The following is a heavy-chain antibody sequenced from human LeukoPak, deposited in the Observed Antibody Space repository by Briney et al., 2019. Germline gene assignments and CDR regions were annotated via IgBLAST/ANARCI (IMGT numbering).Heavy chain of an antibody. CDR2: ISSGSSYI. J-gene: IGHJ4*02. CDR3: AKHGDSGLNNFDY. Sequence: GGSLRLSCAASGFTFSSYSMTWVRQAPGKGLEWVSSISSGSSYIYYADSVKGRFTISRDNAKNSLYLQMNSLRAEDSAVYYCAKHGDSGLNNFDYWGQGTLVTVSS. D-gene: IGHD4-17*01. CDR1: GFTFSSYS. V-gene: IGHV3-21*01.